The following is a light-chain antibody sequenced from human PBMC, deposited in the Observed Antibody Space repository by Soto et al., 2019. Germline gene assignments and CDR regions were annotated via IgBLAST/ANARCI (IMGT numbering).Light chain of an antibody. CDR3: QQYNNWPHPLYT. J-gene: IGKJ2*01. CDR1: QSVSSN. V-gene: IGKV3-15*01. CDR2: GAS. Sequence: EIVMTQSRATLSVSPGERATLSCRASQSVSSNLAWYQQKPGQAPRLLIYGASTRATGIPARFSGSGSGTEFTLTISSLQSEDFAVYYCQQYNNWPHPLYTFGQGTKLEIK.